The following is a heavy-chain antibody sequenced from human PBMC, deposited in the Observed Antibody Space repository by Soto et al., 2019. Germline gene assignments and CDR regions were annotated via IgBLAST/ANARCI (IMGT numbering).Heavy chain of an antibody. J-gene: IGHJ4*02. Sequence: QISLKESGPTLVKPTQTLKLTCSFSGFSLTTDGEGVGWVRQPPGEALEWLALIYWDDDERYSPSLKTRLTITQDPSKNQVVLRMSKMDPVDTATCYCAPSRNLITEDAQVGDFDYWGQGTLVTVA. V-gene: IGHV2-5*02. CDR1: GFSLTTDGEG. D-gene: IGHD3-10*01. CDR2: IYWDDDE. CDR3: APSRNLITEDAQVGDFDY.